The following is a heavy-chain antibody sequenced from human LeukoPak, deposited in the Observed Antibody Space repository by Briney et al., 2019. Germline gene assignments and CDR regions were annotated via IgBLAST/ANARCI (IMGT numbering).Heavy chain of an antibody. D-gene: IGHD3-10*01. CDR2: MNPNSGNT. CDR3: ARPGITMVRGVIEGNAFDI. V-gene: IGHV1-8*03. Sequence: GASVNVSCKASGYTFTSYDINWVRQATGQGLEWMGWMNPNSGNTGYAQKFQGRVTITRNTSISTAYMELSSLRSEDTAVYYCARPGITMVRGVIEGNAFDIWGQGTMVTVSS. CDR1: GYTFTSYD. J-gene: IGHJ3*02.